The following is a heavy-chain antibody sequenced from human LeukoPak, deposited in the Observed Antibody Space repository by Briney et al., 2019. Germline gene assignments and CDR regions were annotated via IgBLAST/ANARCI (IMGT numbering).Heavy chain of an antibody. V-gene: IGHV1-24*01. CDR1: GYTLTELS. Sequence: ASVKVSCKVSGYTLTELSMHWVRQAPGKGLEWMGGFDPEDGETIYAQKFQGRVTMTEDTSTDTAYMELSSLRSEDTAVYYCATSLWFGELSRPGYFDYWGQGTLVTVSS. D-gene: IGHD3-10*01. CDR2: FDPEDGET. J-gene: IGHJ4*02. CDR3: ATSLWFGELSRPGYFDY.